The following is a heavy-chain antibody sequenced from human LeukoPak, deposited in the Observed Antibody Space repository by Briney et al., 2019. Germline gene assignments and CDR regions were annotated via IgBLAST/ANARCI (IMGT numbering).Heavy chain of an antibody. Sequence: SETLSLTCTVSGGSISSYYWSWIRQPPGKGLEWIGYIYYSGSTNYNPSLKSRVTISVDTSKNQFSLKLSSVTAADTAVYYCARVRRTYYDFWSGYLGYFDYWGQGTLVTVSS. CDR1: GGSISSYY. V-gene: IGHV4-59*01. J-gene: IGHJ4*02. CDR2: IYYSGST. D-gene: IGHD3-3*01. CDR3: ARVRRTYYDFWSGYLGYFDY.